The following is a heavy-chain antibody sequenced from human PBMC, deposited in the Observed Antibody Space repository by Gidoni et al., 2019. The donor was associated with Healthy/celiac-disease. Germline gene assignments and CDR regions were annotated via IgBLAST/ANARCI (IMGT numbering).Heavy chain of an antibody. CDR2: IYYSGST. V-gene: IGHV4-59*01. J-gene: IGHJ2*01. CDR3: ASLGCSGYSCYSPWYFDL. Sequence: QAQLQESGPGLVKPSETLSLTRTVSGCPLSSYYCCRIRQPPGKGLEWIGSIYYSGSTNYNPCLKSRVTISVDTSKNQFSLRLSSVAAADTAVYYCASLGCSGYSCYSPWYFDLWGRGTLVTVSS. CDR1: GCPLSSYY. D-gene: IGHD2-15*01.